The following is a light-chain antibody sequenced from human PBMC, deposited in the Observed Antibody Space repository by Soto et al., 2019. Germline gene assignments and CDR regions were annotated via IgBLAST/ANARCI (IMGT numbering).Light chain of an antibody. J-gene: IGLJ1*01. Sequence: QSVLTQPASVSGSPGQSITISCTGTSSDVGDYNYVSWYQQHPGIAPKLLIYGVTNRPSGVSTRFSGSKSGNTASLTISGLQAEDEADYHCSSYTSASTRLYLFGTGTKLTVL. V-gene: IGLV2-14*01. CDR2: GVT. CDR3: SSYTSASTRLYL. CDR1: SSDVGDYNY.